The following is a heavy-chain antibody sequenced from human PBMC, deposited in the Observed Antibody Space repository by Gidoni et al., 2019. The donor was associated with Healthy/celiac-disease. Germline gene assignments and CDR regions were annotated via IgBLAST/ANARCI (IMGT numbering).Heavy chain of an antibody. Sequence: EVQLLESGGGLVQPGGSLRLSCAASGFTFSSYAMSWVRQAPGKGLEWVSAIRGSGGSTFYADSVKGRFTISRDNSKNTLYLQMNSLRAEDTAVYYCAKDSIGPSGGYGFDYRGQGTLVTVSS. CDR2: IRGSGGST. J-gene: IGHJ4*02. CDR3: AKDSIGPSGGYGFDY. D-gene: IGHD1-26*01. V-gene: IGHV3-23*01. CDR1: GFTFSSYA.